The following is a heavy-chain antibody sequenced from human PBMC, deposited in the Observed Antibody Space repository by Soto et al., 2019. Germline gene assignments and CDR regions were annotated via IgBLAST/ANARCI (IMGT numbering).Heavy chain of an antibody. CDR1: GYTFTSYG. D-gene: IGHD2-15*01. CDR2: ISAYNGNT. Sequence: ASVKVSCKASGYTFTSYGISWVRQAPGQGLEWMGWISAYNGNTNYAQKLQGRVTMTTDTSTSTAYMELRSLRSDDTAVYYCARDHDLVVVAATPDYFQHWGQGTLVTVSS. J-gene: IGHJ1*01. V-gene: IGHV1-18*01. CDR3: ARDHDLVVVAATPDYFQH.